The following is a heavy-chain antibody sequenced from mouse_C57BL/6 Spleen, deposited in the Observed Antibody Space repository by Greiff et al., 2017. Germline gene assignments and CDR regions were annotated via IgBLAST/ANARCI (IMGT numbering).Heavy chain of an antibody. CDR2: INPNNGGT. J-gene: IGHJ3*01. CDR3: AREVYYDYDGFAY. CDR1: GYTFTDYY. D-gene: IGHD2-4*01. V-gene: IGHV1-26*01. Sequence: EVQLQQSGPELVKPGASVKISCKASGYTFTDYYMNWVKQSHGKSLEWIGDINPNNGGTSYNQKFKGKATLTVDKSSSTAYMELRSLTSEDSAVYYCAREVYYDYDGFAYWGQGTLVTVSA.